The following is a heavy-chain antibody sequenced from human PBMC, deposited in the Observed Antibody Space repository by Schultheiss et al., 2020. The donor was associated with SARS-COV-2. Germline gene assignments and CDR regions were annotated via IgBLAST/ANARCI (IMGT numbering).Heavy chain of an antibody. V-gene: IGHV4-4*02. J-gene: IGHJ6*03. CDR3: ARVSYYGSGSYGYYYYMDV. Sequence: SETLSLTCAVSGGSISSSNWWSWVRQPPGKGLEWIGSIYYSGSTYYNPSLKSRVTISVDTSKNQFSLKLSSVTAADTAVYYCARVSYYGSGSYGYYYYMDVWGQGTTVTVSS. CDR1: GGSISSSNW. D-gene: IGHD3-10*01. CDR2: IYYSGST.